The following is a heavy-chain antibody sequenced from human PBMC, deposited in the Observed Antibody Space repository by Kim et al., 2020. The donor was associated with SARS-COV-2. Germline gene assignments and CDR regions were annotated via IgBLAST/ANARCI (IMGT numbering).Heavy chain of an antibody. CDR3: AKVSQTGYVDTAMVMDY. CDR2: ISGSGGST. J-gene: IGHJ4*02. Sequence: GGSLRLSCAASGFTFSSYAMSWVRQAPGKGLEWVSAISGSGGSTYYADSVKGRFTISRDNSKNTLYLQMNSLRAEDTAVYYCAKVSQTGYVDTAMVMDYWGQGTLVTVSS. CDR1: GFTFSSYA. D-gene: IGHD5-18*01. V-gene: IGHV3-23*01.